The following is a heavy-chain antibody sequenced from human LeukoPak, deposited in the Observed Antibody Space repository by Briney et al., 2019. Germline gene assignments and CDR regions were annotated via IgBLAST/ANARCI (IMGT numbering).Heavy chain of an antibody. Sequence: ASVKVSCKASGYIFINFGISWVRQAPGQGREWMGWISVHDGYTNYAQKLQGRVTITTDTSTNTAYMELRSLRSDDTAVYYCARARNIIVAAGTADWGQGTLVTVSS. CDR2: ISVHDGYT. V-gene: IGHV1-18*01. CDR3: ARARNIIVAAGTAD. J-gene: IGHJ4*02. CDR1: GYIFINFG. D-gene: IGHD6-13*01.